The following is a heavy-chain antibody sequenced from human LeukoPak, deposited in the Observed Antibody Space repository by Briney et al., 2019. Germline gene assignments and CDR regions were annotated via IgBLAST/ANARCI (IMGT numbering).Heavy chain of an antibody. D-gene: IGHD4-17*01. Sequence: SETLPLTCTVSGGSISSYYWSVIRQPPGKGLEWIGEINHSGSTNYSPSLKSRVTISVETSKNQFSLKLSSVTAADTAVYYCARRRYGDYDYWGQGTLVTVSS. CDR3: ARRRYGDYDY. V-gene: IGHV4-34*01. CDR1: GGSISSYY. J-gene: IGHJ4*02. CDR2: INHSGST.